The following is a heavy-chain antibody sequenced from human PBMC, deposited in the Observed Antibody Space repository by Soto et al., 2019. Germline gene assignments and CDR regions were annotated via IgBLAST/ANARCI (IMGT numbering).Heavy chain of an antibody. CDR1: GYTFTSYY. D-gene: IGHD2-2*01. V-gene: IGHV1-46*01. Sequence: ASVKVSCKASGYTFTSYYMHWVRQAPGQGLEWMGIINPSGGSTSYAQKFQGRVTMTRDTSTSTVYMELSSLRSEDTAVYYCGVGYCISTSCSQIDYWGQGTLVTVSS. J-gene: IGHJ4*02. CDR2: INPSGGST. CDR3: GVGYCISTSCSQIDY.